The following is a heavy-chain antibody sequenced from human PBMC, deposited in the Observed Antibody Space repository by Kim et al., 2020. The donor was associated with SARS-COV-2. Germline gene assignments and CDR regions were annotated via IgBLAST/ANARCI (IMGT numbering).Heavy chain of an antibody. CDR3: AREGPFVGLVGVGVEFDY. D-gene: IGHD3-3*01. Sequence: KGRFTISRDNSKNTLYLQMNSLRAEDTAVYYCAREGPFVGLVGVGVEFDYWGQGTLVTVSS. J-gene: IGHJ4*02. V-gene: IGHV3-30*07.